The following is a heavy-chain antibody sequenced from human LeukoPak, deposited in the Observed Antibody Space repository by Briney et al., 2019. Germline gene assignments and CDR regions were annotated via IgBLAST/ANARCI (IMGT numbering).Heavy chain of an antibody. V-gene: IGHV4-38-2*02. CDR3: ARAPIVVEPAETYFDY. D-gene: IGHD2-2*01. Sequence: PSETLSLTCTVSSYSISSGFYWGWIRQPPGKGLELIGNIYHSGNTYYNPSLKSRVTISVDTSKNQFSLKLNSVTAADTAVYYCARAPIVVEPAETYFDYWGQGTLVTVSS. J-gene: IGHJ4*02. CDR1: SYSISSGFY. CDR2: IYHSGNT.